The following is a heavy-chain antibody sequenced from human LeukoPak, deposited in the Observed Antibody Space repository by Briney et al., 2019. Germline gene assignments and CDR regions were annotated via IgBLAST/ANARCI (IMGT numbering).Heavy chain of an antibody. CDR2: ISYDGSNK. V-gene: IGHV3-30*18. CDR3: AKDKGTYNWNSAAFDI. CDR1: GFTFSSYG. Sequence: GGSLRLSCAASGFTFSSYGMHWVRQAPGKGLEWVAVISYDGSNKYYADSVKGRFTISRDNSKNTLYLQMNRLRAEDTAVYYCAKDKGTYNWNSAAFDIWGQGTMVTVSS. D-gene: IGHD1-1*01. J-gene: IGHJ3*02.